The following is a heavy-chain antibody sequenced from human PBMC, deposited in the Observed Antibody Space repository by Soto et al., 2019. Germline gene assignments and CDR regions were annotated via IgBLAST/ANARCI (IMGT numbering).Heavy chain of an antibody. CDR1: GFTFGDYA. Sequence: GGSLRLSCTASGFTFGDYALSWFRQAPGKGLDWVGFISSQAFGGTTEYAASVEGRFTISTDESKTIAYLQMNSLKAADTAVYFCATVYFYDSSADYYFDYWGQGTLVTVSS. V-gene: IGHV3-49*03. CDR3: ATVYFYDSSADYYFDY. CDR2: ISSQAFGGTT. D-gene: IGHD3-22*01. J-gene: IGHJ4*02.